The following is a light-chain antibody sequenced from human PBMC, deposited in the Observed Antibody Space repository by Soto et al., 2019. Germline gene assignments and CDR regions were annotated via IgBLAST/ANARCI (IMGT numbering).Light chain of an antibody. J-gene: IGLJ3*02. V-gene: IGLV2-23*01. CDR3: CSYAGSSAWV. Sequence: QSALTQPASVSGSPGQSITISCTGTSSDVGSYNLVSWYQQHPGKAPKLMIYEGSKRPSGVSNRFSGSXSGNTAXLXISGLQAEDEADYYCCSYAGSSAWVFGGGTKLTVL. CDR1: SSDVGSYNL. CDR2: EGS.